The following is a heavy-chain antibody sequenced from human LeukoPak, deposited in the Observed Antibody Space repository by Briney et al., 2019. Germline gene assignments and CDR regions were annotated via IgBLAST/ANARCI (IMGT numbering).Heavy chain of an antibody. V-gene: IGHV3-74*01. CDR2: INTDGTTT. Sequence: PGGSLRLSCAASGFTFSSYWMHWVRQAPGKGLVSVSRINTDGTTTTYADSVKGRFSISRDNAKNTLYLQMNSLRAEDTALYYCARDYKSGDSSQIDYWGQGTLVTVSS. J-gene: IGHJ4*02. D-gene: IGHD3-22*01. CDR1: GFTFSSYW. CDR3: ARDYKSGDSSQIDY.